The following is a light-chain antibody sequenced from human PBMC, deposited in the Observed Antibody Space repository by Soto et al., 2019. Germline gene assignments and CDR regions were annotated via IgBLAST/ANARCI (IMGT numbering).Light chain of an antibody. CDR3: QTADTSLSVV. V-gene: IGLV1-40*01. J-gene: IGLJ2*01. CDR1: GCG. CDR2: GNN. Sequence: GCGVHWYQQLPGAAPKLLIFGNNIRPSGVPDRFSGSRSDTSASLAITGLQAEDEGDYYCQTADTSLSVVFGGGTKLTVL.